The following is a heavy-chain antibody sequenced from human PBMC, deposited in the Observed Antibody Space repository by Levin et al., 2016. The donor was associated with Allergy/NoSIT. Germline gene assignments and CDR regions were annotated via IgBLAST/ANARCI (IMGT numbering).Heavy chain of an antibody. CDR1: GFNFKDYD. V-gene: IGHV3-23*01. J-gene: IGHJ1*01. CDR2: IIYTGDTT. CDR3: ARDRGYFDYSGLSSPLLH. Sequence: GESLKISCAASGFNFKDYDISWVRQAPGKGLEWVSGIIYTGDTTYYADSVRGRFTISRDNSKNTLYLQMNRLRAEDTAVYFCARDRGYFDYSGLSSPLLHWGQGTLVTVSS. D-gene: IGHD3-22*01.